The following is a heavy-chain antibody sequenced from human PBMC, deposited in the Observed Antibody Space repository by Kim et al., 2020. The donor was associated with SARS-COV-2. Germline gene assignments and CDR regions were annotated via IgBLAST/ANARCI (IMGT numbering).Heavy chain of an antibody. CDR3: ARDQGSGWQQLYKYLDY. CDR2: ISSSGSTI. D-gene: IGHD6-13*01. Sequence: GGSLRLFCAASGFTFSDYYMSWIRQAPGKGLEWVSYISSSGSTIYYADSVKGRFTISRDNAKNSLYLQMNSLRAEDTAVYYCARDQGSGWQQLYKYLDYWGQGTLVTVSS. J-gene: IGHJ4*02. V-gene: IGHV3-11*01. CDR1: GFTFSDYY.